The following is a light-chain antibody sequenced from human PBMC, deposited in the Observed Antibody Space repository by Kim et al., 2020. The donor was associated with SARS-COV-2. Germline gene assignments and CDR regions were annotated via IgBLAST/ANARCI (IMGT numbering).Light chain of an antibody. J-gene: IGKJ1*01. CDR2: GAS. Sequence: VPPGERATLSGRARQSVSSNGAWYQQNPGPAPRRLIFGASTRATGIPARYSGSGSGTEVTHTSSSLQSEDLAVYHWQQDDDWPPWTFGQGTKLEI. V-gene: IGKV3-15*01. CDR3: QQDDDWPPWT. CDR1: QSVSSN.